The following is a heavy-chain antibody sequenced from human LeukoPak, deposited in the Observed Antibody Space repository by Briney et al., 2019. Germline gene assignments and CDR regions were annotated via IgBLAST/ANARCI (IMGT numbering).Heavy chain of an antibody. D-gene: IGHD3-22*01. CDR2: IYTSGST. Sequence: PSETLSLTCTVSGGSFSSYYWSWIRQPAGRGLEWIGRIYTSGSTNYNPSLKSRVTMSVDTSKSQFSLKLGSVTAADTAVYYCARRDYDSSGYPYFDYWGQGTLVTVSS. J-gene: IGHJ4*02. V-gene: IGHV4-4*07. CDR1: GGSFSSYY. CDR3: ARRDYDSSGYPYFDY.